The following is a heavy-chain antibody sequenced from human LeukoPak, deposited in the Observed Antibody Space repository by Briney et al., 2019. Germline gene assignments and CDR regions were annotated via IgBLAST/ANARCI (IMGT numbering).Heavy chain of an antibody. V-gene: IGHV3-30*18. D-gene: IGHD3-3*01. J-gene: IGHJ4*02. CDR2: ISYDGSNK. Sequence: GGSLRLSCAASGFTFSSYGMHWVRQAPGKGLEWVAVISYDGSNKYYADSVKGRFTISRDNSKNTLYLQMNSLRAEDTAVYYCAKTDYDFWSGYYTFDYWGQGTLVTVSS. CDR1: GFTFSSYG. CDR3: AKTDYDFWSGYYTFDY.